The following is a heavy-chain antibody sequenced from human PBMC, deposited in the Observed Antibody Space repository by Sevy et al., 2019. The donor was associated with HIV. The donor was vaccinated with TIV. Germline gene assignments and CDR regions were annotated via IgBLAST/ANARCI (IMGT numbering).Heavy chain of an antibody. J-gene: IGHJ5*02. CDR3: ASPGTKGFDP. CDR1: GFTFSSYW. D-gene: IGHD2-8*01. Sequence: GGSLRLSCAASGFTFSSYWMSWVRQAPGKGLEWVANIKQDGSDKYYVDSVKGRFTTSRDNAKNSLYLQMNSLRVEDTAVYYCASPGTKGFDPWGQGTLVTVSS. CDR2: IKQDGSDK. V-gene: IGHV3-7*03.